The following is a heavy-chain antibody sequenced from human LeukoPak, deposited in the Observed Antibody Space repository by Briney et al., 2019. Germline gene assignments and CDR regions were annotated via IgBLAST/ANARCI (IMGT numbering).Heavy chain of an antibody. CDR2: ISYDGSNK. J-gene: IGHJ4*02. CDR3: AKPRSRGIADYYFDY. Sequence: GGSLRLSCAASGFTFSSYGMHWVRQAPGKGLEWVAVISYDGSNKYYADSVKSRFTISRDNSKNTLYLQMNSLRAEDTAVYYCAKPRSRGIADYYFDYWGQGTLVTVSS. V-gene: IGHV3-30*18. D-gene: IGHD6-13*01. CDR1: GFTFSSYG.